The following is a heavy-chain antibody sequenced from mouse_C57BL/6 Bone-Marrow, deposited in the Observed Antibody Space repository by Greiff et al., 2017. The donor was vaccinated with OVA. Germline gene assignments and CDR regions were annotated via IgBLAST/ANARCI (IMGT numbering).Heavy chain of an antibody. V-gene: IGHV2-2*01. CDR2: IWSGGST. Sequence: VQLQQSGPGLVQPSQSLSITCTVSGFSLTSYGVHWVRQSPGKGLEWLGVIWSGGSTDYNAAFISRLSISKDNSKSQVFFKMNSLQADDTAIYYCARNLGGYSPFAYWGQGTLVTVSA. CDR1: GFSLTSYG. D-gene: IGHD1-1*01. J-gene: IGHJ3*01. CDR3: ARNLGGYSPFAY.